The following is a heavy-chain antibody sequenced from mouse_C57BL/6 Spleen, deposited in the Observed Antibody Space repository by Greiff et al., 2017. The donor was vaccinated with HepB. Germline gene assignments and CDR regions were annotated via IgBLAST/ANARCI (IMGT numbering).Heavy chain of an antibody. CDR1: GFTFSSYA. V-gene: IGHV5-9-1*02. J-gene: IGHJ1*03. D-gene: IGHD4-1*01. Sequence: EVMLVESGEGLVKPGGSLKLSCAASGFTFSSYAMSWVRQTPENRLEWVAYISSGGDYIYYADTVKGRFTISRDNARNTLYLQISSLKSEDTAMYYCTRALTASYWYFDVWGTGTTVTVSS. CDR2: ISSGGDYI. CDR3: TRALTASYWYFDV.